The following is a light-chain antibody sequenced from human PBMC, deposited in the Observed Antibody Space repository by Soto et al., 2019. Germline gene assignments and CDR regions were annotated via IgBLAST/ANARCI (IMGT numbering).Light chain of an antibody. Sequence: DIQMTQSPSSLSASVGDRVTITCRASQGISNYLAWYQQKPGKVPKLLIYAASTLQSGVPSRFSGSGSETDFTLTISSLQPEDVATYYCQNYNSAPPLTFGGGTKVEIK. CDR3: QNYNSAPPLT. CDR1: QGISNY. CDR2: AAS. J-gene: IGKJ4*01. V-gene: IGKV1-27*01.